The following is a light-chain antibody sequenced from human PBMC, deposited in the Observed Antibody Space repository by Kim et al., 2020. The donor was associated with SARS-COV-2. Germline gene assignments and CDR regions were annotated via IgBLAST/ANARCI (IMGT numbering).Light chain of an antibody. CDR3: QQQGNKSPIT. CDR1: ASDSSST. CDR2: GAA. J-gene: IGKJ5*01. Sequence: APGRASPPRRGSASDSSSTLAWYQQKPGQAPRILIYGAASTAASIPDRFSGSRAWADFTPTISRRQTDEFAVYYCQQQGNKSPITFGQGTRLEIK. V-gene: IGKV3-20*01.